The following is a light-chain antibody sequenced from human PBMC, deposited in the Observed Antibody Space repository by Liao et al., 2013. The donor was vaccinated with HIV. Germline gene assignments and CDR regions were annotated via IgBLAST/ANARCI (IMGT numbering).Light chain of an antibody. V-gene: IGLV3-25*03. CDR3: QSADSSGTWV. CDR1: KLGDKY. Sequence: SYELTQPPSVSVSPGQTASITCSGDKLGDKYASWYQQKPGQSPVLVIYQDSKRPSGIPERFSGSSSGTTVTLTISGVQAEDEADYYCQSADSSGTWVFGGGTKLTVL. J-gene: IGLJ3*02. CDR2: QDS.